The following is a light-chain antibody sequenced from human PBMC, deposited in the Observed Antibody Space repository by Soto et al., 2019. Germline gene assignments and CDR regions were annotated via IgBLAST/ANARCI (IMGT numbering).Light chain of an antibody. Sequence: DIVMTQSPLSLPVTPGEPASISCRSSQSLLHSSGDNYFDWYVQKPGQSPQLLIYWGSNRASGVPDRFSGSGSGTDFTLKISRVEAEDVGVYYCMQGQHTPLIFGQGTRLEIK. CDR3: MQGQHTPLI. J-gene: IGKJ5*01. CDR2: WGS. CDR1: QSLLHSSGDNY. V-gene: IGKV2-28*01.